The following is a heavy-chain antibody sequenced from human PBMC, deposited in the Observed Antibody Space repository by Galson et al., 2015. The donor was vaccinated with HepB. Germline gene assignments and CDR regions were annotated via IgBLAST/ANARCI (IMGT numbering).Heavy chain of an antibody. J-gene: IGHJ6*03. CDR3: ARGYDFWSGHTGLPSSGYYYYMDV. D-gene: IGHD3-3*01. Sequence: SVKVSCKVSGYTFTDYYMHWVQQAPGKGLEWMGGIIPILGIANYAQKFQGRVTITADKSTSTAYMELSSLRSEDTAVYYCARGYDFWSGHTGLPSSGYYYYMDVWGKGTTVTVSS. CDR1: GYTFTDYY. V-gene: IGHV1-69*10. CDR2: IIPILGIA.